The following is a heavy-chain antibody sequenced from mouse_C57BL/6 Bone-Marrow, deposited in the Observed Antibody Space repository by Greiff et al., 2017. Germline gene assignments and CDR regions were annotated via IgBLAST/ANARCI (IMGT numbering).Heavy chain of an antibody. CDR2: ISSGGSYT. J-gene: IGHJ4*01. CDR1: GFTFSSYG. CDR3: ARRSIAMDY. V-gene: IGHV5-6*01. Sequence: EVQLMESGGDLVKPGGSLKLSCAASGFTFSSYGMSWVRQTPDKRLEWVATISSGGSYTYYPDSVKGRFTISRDNAKNTLYLQMSSLKSEDTAMYYCARRSIAMDYWGQGTSVTVSS.